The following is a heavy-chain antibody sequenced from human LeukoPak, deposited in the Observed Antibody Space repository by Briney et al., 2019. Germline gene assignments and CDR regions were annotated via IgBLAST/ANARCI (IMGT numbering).Heavy chain of an antibody. CDR2: ISFDGSNG. D-gene: IGHD6-13*01. CDR3: ARIAAGAGRHFDY. CDR1: GFTFSSYA. V-gene: IGHV3-30*04. Sequence: GRSLRLSCAASGFTFSSYAMYWVRQAPGKGLEWVAVISFDGSNGYYADSVKGRFTFSRDNSKNRLYLQMNSLRAEDTAVYYCARIAAGAGRHFDYWGQGTLVTVSS. J-gene: IGHJ4*02.